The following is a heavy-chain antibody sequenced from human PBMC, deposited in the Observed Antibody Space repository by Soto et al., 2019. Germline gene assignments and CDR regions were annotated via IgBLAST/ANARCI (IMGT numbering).Heavy chain of an antibody. Sequence: QVQLVQSGAEVKNPGASVKVSCKTSGYTFTKYGVGWVRQAPGQGLEWMGWISGSSGNANYAEKVQGRITLTTDTSTSTAYIELRSPRSDDTAVYYCAREMAGLGGEYDYWGQGTLVTVSS. CDR2: ISGSSGNA. D-gene: IGHD3-16*01. CDR3: AREMAGLGGEYDY. CDR1: GYTFTKYG. V-gene: IGHV1-18*01. J-gene: IGHJ4*02.